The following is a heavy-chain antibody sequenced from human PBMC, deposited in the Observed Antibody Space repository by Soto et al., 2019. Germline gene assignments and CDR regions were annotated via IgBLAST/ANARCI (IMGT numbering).Heavy chain of an antibody. J-gene: IGHJ5*02. Sequence: SETLSLTCTVSGGSISSGDYSWSWVRQSPGKGLEWIGHIYNSGITYYNPYLKSRVVISIDTSRNQFSLRLNSLTAADRAVYFCARGGYSGYSRWFDPWGQGTLVTVSS. CDR1: GGSISSGDYS. CDR2: IYNSGIT. CDR3: ARGGYSGYSRWFDP. V-gene: IGHV4-30-4*01. D-gene: IGHD5-12*01.